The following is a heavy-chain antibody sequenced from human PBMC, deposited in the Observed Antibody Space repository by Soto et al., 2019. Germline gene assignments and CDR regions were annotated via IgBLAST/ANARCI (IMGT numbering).Heavy chain of an antibody. CDR2: INPNSGGT. CDR3: ARTGTELWFGTNYYYYGMDV. CDR1: GYTFTGYD. Sequence: ASVKVSCKASGYTFTGYDMHWVRQAPGQGLEWMGWINPNSGGTNYAQKFQGWVTMTRDTSISTAYMELSRLRSDDTAVYYCARTGTELWFGTNYYYYGMDVWGQGTTVTVSS. V-gene: IGHV1-2*04. D-gene: IGHD3-10*01. J-gene: IGHJ6*02.